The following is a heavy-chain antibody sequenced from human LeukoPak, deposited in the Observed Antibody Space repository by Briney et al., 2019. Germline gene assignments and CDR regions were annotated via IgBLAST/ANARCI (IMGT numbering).Heavy chain of an antibody. J-gene: IGHJ4*02. CDR3: ARWGTGFDY. V-gene: IGHV4-30-4*01. CDR2: IYYSGST. Sequence: SQTLSLTCTVPGCPIISGDYYWSWIRQPPGKGLEWIGYIYYSGSTYYNPSLKSRVTISVDTSKNQFSLKLSSVTAADTAVYYCARWGTGFDYWGQGTLVTVSS. CDR1: GCPIISGDYY. D-gene: IGHD1-1*01.